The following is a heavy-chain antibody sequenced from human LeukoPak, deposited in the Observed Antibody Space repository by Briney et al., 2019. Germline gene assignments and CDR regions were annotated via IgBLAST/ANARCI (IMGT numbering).Heavy chain of an antibody. J-gene: IGHJ3*02. CDR2: IYHNEST. V-gene: IGHV4-38-2*01. Sequence: SETLSLTCAVSAYSISTGYYWAWIRQPPGKGLEWIGSIYHNESTYYNPSLKSRVTISVDTSKNQFSLKLSSVTAADTAVYYCARLYWGLGAFDIWGQGTMVTVSS. D-gene: IGHD3-16*01. CDR1: AYSISTGYY. CDR3: ARLYWGLGAFDI.